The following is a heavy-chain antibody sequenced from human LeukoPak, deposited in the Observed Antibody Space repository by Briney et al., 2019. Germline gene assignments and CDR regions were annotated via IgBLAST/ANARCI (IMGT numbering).Heavy chain of an antibody. V-gene: IGHV3-33*01. J-gene: IGHJ4*02. D-gene: IGHD3-9*01. CDR1: GFTFSSYG. CDR2: IWYDGSNK. Sequence: GRSLRLSCAASGFTFSSYGMHWVCQAPGKGLEWVAVIWYDGSNKYYADSVKGRFTISRDNSKNTLYLKMNSLRAEDTAVYYCARDGNYDILTGYYPDFDYWGQGTLVTVSS. CDR3: ARDGNYDILTGYYPDFDY.